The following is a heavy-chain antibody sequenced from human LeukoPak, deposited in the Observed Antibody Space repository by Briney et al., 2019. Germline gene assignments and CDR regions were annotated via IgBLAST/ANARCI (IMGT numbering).Heavy chain of an antibody. Sequence: SETLSLTCTVSGGSISSYYWGWIRQPPGKGLEWIGSIYYSGSTYYNPSLKSRVTISVDTSKNQFSLKLSSVTAADTAVFYCASHYHDSSGYLYYFDYWGQGTLVTVSS. CDR2: IYYSGST. CDR3: ASHYHDSSGYLYYFDY. J-gene: IGHJ4*02. D-gene: IGHD3-22*01. V-gene: IGHV4-39*01. CDR1: GGSISSYY.